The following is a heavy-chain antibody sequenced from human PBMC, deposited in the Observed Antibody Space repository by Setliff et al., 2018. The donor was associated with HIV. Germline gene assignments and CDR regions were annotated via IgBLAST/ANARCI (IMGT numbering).Heavy chain of an antibody. CDR2: IFYSGIT. J-gene: IGHJ3*02. CDR1: GGFFTSRSYY. V-gene: IGHV4-39*01. Sequence: SETLSLTCTASGGFFTSRSYYWGWIRQPPGKGLEWIGSIFYSGITYYNPSLKSRVTISVDTSKNQFSLNLTSVTAADTAVYYCARSKTFYDFWGGYYTHGAFKIWGLGTMVTVSS. CDR3: ARSKTFYDFWGGYYTHGAFKI. D-gene: IGHD3-3*01.